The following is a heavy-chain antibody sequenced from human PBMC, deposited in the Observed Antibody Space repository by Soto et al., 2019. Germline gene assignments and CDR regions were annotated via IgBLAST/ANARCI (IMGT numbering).Heavy chain of an antibody. CDR1: GFTFSSYA. Sequence: GGSLRLSCSASGFTFSSYAMHWVRQAPGKGLEYDSAISSNGGSTYYADSVKGRFTISSDNSKNTLYLQMSSLRAEDTAVYYCVKGLVGPMVRGVNAFDIWGQGTMVTVSS. V-gene: IGHV3-64D*08. D-gene: IGHD3-10*01. CDR2: ISSNGGST. J-gene: IGHJ3*02. CDR3: VKGLVGPMVRGVNAFDI.